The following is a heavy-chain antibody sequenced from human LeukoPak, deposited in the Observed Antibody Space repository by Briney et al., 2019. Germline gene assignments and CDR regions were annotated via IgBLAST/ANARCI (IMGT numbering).Heavy chain of an antibody. CDR3: ASRPHGDFPYLDY. V-gene: IGHV3-66*01. CDR1: GFTVSGNY. CDR2: IYSGGST. J-gene: IGHJ4*02. D-gene: IGHD4-17*01. Sequence: GSLGLSCTASGFTVSGNYMSWVRQAPGKGLEWVSLIYSGGSTYYADSVKGRFVISRDNSKNTLYLQMNSLTAEDTAVYHCASRPHGDFPYLDYWGQGTLVTVSS.